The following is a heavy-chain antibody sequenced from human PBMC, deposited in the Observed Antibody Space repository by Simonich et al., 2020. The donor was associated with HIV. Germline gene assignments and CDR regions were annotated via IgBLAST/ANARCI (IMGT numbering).Heavy chain of an antibody. D-gene: IGHD4-4*01. Sequence: VQLVQSGAEVKKPGASVTVSCTVSGYTLPDYYRPWVQQAPGKGLEWMELVDPENGETTYAGKCQGNVTITADTSSDTAYMELSSLRSEDTAVYYCARVGVTPYYYYAMDVWGQGTTVTVSS. CDR3: ARVGVTPYYYYAMDV. J-gene: IGHJ6*02. CDR1: GYTLPDYY. CDR2: VDPENGET. V-gene: IGHV1-69-2*01.